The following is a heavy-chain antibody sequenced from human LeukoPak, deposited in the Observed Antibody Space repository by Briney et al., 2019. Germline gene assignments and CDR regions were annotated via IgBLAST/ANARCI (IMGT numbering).Heavy chain of an antibody. CDR3: AAGCSTSCYWYYYTDV. CDR1: GGSFSGYY. D-gene: IGHD2-2*01. Sequence: SETLSLTCAVYGGSFSGYYWSWIRQPPGKGLEWIGEINQSGSTNYNPSLKSRVTISVDTSKKQFSLRLSPVTAADTAVYYCAAGCSTSCYWYYYTDVWGKGTTVTVSS. CDR2: INQSGST. V-gene: IGHV4-34*01. J-gene: IGHJ6*03.